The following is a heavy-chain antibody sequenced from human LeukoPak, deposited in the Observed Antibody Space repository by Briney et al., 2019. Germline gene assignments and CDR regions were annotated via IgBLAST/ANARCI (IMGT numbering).Heavy chain of an antibody. CDR1: GFTFSSYA. CDR2: ISGSGGST. J-gene: IGHJ6*03. Sequence: PGGSLRLSCAASGFTFSSYAMSWVRQAPGKGLEWVSAISGSGGSTYYADSVKGRFTISRDNSKNTLYLQMNSLRAEDTAVYYCAKELRYCSSTSCLKYDYYYYYMDVWGKGTPVTVSS. CDR3: AKELRYCSSTSCLKYDYYYYYMDV. V-gene: IGHV3-23*01. D-gene: IGHD2-2*01.